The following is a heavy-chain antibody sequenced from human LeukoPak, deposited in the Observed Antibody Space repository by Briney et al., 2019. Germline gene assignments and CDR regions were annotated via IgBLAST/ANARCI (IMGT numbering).Heavy chain of an antibody. CDR1: GFTFSKHW. D-gene: IGHD6-19*01. CDR2: INTDGTVT. J-gene: IGHJ4*02. Sequence: GGSLRLSCAASGFTFSKHWMRWVRQAPGEGLESVSRINTDGTVTTYADSVKGRFTVSRDNADNTMFLQMNRVRDEDTAVYYCATKQWLAPPPDSWGQGTPVTVSS. V-gene: IGHV3-74*01. CDR3: ATKQWLAPPPDS.